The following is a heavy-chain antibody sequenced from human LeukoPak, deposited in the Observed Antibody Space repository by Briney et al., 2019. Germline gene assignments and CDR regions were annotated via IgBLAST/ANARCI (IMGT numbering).Heavy chain of an antibody. CDR1: GGTFSSYT. CDR3: ARADYYDSSGEFDY. D-gene: IGHD3-22*01. J-gene: IGHJ4*02. CDR2: IIPILGIA. V-gene: IGHV1-69*02. Sequence: ASVKVSCKASGGTFSSYTISWVRQAPGQGLEWMGRIIPILGIANYAQKFQGRVTITADKSTSTAYMELSSLRSEDTAVYCCARADYYDSSGEFDYWGQGTLVTVSS.